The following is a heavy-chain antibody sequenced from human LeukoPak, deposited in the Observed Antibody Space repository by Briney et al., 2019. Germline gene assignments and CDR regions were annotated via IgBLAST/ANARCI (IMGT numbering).Heavy chain of an antibody. CDR2: VGTYNGNT. Sequence: GASVKVSCKASGYIFTHFGISWLRQAPGQGLEWVGWVGTYNGNTRFAQKFQGRVTTTTDTSTNTTYLELRSLQSDDTAVYYCARDYSNLMSIITDSWGQGALVTVSS. D-gene: IGHD4-11*01. CDR1: GYIFTHFG. V-gene: IGHV1-18*01. J-gene: IGHJ5*01. CDR3: ARDYSNLMSIITDS.